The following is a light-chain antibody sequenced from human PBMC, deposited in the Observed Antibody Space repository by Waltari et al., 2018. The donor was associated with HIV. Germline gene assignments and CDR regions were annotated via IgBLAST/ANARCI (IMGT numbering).Light chain of an antibody. J-gene: IGLJ1*01. CDR2: GNN. Sequence: QSVLTQPPSVSGAPGQRVTVSCTGSASNLGAGYDVHWYQKLPGTAPKLFINGNNNRPSGVPDRFSVSKSGASASLAITGLQGEDEGDYYCQTYDTDLKTYVFGSGTKVTVL. CDR3: QTYDTDLKTYV. V-gene: IGLV1-40*01. CDR1: ASNLGAGYD.